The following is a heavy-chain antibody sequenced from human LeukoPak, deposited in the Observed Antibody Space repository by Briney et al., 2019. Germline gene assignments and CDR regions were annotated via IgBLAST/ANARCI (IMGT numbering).Heavy chain of an antibody. D-gene: IGHD6-19*01. V-gene: IGHV4-4*07. CDR3: ARAAVAGKMNWFDP. CDR1: GGSISSYY. CDR2: IYTSGST. J-gene: IGHJ5*02. Sequence: SETLSLTCTVSGGSISSYYWSWIRQPAGKGLEWFGRIYTSGSTNYNPSLKSRVTMSVDTSKNQFSLKLSSVTAADTAVYYCARAAVAGKMNWFDPRGQGTLVTVSS.